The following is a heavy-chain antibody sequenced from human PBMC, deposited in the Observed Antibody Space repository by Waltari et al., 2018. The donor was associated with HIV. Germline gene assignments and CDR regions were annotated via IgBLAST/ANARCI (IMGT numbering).Heavy chain of an antibody. J-gene: IGHJ4*02. Sequence: EEQLVESGGGLVKPGGSRRLSWEATGLTLSSFSMHWVRQAPGKGLEWVSSISSGGLYIHYADSVKGRFTISRHNANNSLFLQMNSLRAEDTAVYYCATGGWSFYDVWGRGTLVIVSS. CDR3: ATGGWSFYDV. D-gene: IGHD6-19*01. V-gene: IGHV3-21*01. CDR1: GLTLSSFS. CDR2: ISSGGLYI.